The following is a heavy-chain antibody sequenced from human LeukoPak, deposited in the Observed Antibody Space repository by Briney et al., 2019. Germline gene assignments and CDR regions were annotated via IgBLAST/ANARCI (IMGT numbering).Heavy chain of an antibody. Sequence: GGSLRLSCATPGFAFDEFAMSWVRQAPGKGLEWVSSISGRVTFYADSVKGRFTISKDSSKNTLVLQMNGLRNDDTALYYCVKDVVFVHYFASWGQGTLVTVST. V-gene: IGHV3-23*01. CDR3: VKDVVFVHYFAS. J-gene: IGHJ4*02. CDR1: GFAFDEFA. D-gene: IGHD6-6*01. CDR2: ISGRVT.